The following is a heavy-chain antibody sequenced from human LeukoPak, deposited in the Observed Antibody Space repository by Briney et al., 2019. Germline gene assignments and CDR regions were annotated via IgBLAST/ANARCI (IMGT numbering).Heavy chain of an antibody. CDR3: ARIGHEDYYFDY. CDR1: GRSISSHY. J-gene: IGHJ4*02. V-gene: IGHV4-59*07. CDR2: IYYSGST. Sequence: SDTLSLTCTLSGRSISSHYWRWIRQPPGNGREWIGYIYYSGSTNYNPSLKSRVTISVDTSKNQFSLKLSSVTAADTAVYYCARIGHEDYYFDYWGQGTLVTVSS.